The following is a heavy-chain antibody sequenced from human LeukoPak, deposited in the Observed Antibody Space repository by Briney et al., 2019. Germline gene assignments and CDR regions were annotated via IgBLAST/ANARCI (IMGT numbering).Heavy chain of an antibody. Sequence: PSETLSLTCSVSGGSINNYYWSWIRQPPGKGLGWIGYIYVSGRTDYSPSLKSRITISGDTSKNQISLNLRSVTAADTAVYYCARHDGSSWSYWGPGILVTVSA. CDR1: GGSINNYY. D-gene: IGHD6-13*01. CDR3: ARHDGSSWSY. CDR2: IYVSGRT. J-gene: IGHJ1*01. V-gene: IGHV4-59*08.